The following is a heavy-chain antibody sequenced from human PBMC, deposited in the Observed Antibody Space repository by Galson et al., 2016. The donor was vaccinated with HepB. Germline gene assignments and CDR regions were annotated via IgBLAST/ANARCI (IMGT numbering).Heavy chain of an antibody. CDR3: VTSGDRPAATTVY. Sequence: SLRLSCAASGFIFSNYAMSWVRQAPGKGLEWVAAISSTGGRPDYPDSVKGPFTIPRDNPRRTVSLAMVRLSADDTAVYYCVTSGDRPAATTVYWGQGTPVTVSS. J-gene: IGHJ4*02. V-gene: IGHV3-23*01. CDR2: ISSTGGRP. D-gene: IGHD2-2*01. CDR1: GFIFSNYA.